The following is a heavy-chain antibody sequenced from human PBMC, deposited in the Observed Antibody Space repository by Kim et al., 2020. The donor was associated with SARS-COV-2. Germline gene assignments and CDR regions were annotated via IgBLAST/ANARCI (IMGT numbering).Heavy chain of an antibody. CDR3: AREGRHCSGTACYLFDY. J-gene: IGHJ4*02. V-gene: IGHV3-64*02. Sequence: EGSLRLSCAASGFIFDTYAMHWVRQTPGRRLEYVSAISSNGADPYYADSVKGRFIISRDNSKNTMYLQMGSLRAEDMAVYYCAREGRHCSGTACYLFDYWGQGTLVTVSS. D-gene: IGHD2-2*01. CDR2: ISSNGADP. CDR1: GFIFDTYA.